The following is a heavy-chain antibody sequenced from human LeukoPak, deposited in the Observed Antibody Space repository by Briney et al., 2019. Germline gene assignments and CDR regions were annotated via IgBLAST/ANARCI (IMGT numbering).Heavy chain of an antibody. V-gene: IGHV5-51*01. CDR1: GYSLTSYW. CDR2: IYPGDSDT. CDR3: ARPYYYDSSGYTLDY. J-gene: IGHJ4*02. Sequence: GESLKISCKGSGYSLTSYWIGWVRQMPGKGLEWMGIIYPGDSDTRYSPSFQGQVTISADKSISTAYLQWSSLKASDTAMYYCARPYYYDSSGYTLDYWGQGTLVTVSS. D-gene: IGHD3-22*01.